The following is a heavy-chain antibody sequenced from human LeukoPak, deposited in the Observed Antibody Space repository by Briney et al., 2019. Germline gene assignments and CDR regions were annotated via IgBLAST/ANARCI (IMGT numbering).Heavy chain of an antibody. D-gene: IGHD1-26*01. V-gene: IGHV3-23*01. J-gene: IGHJ4*02. CDR2: ITGRST. CDR1: GFTFSNYA. CDR3: AKVVGASGWYFDY. Sequence: GGSLRLSCAASGFTFSNYAMSWVRQAPGKGLEWVSGITGRSTYYADSVKGRFTISRDISKNTLYVQMNSLRAEDTAVYYCAKVVGASGWYFDYWGQGTLVTVSS.